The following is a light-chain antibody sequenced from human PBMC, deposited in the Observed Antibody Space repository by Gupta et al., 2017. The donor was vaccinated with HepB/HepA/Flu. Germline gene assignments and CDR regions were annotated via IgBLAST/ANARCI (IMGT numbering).Light chain of an antibody. CDR1: QNIRTY. V-gene: IGKV1-39*01. Sequence: DIQMTQSPSSLSASVGDRVTITCRASQNIRTYLNWYQQKPAKAPKLLISAASSLQSGVPSRFSGSGSETDFTLTISRLQPEDFATYYCQQSDSTPRTFGQGTKVEIK. J-gene: IGKJ1*01. CDR3: QQSDSTPRT. CDR2: AAS.